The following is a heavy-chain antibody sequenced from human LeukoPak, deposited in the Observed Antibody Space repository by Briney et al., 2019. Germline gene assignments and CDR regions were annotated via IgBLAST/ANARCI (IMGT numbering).Heavy chain of an antibody. V-gene: IGHV1-69*13. D-gene: IGHD6-6*01. J-gene: IGHJ4*02. CDR3: ARDTYVYSSSSAPIIDY. CDR2: IIPIFGTA. CDR1: GGTFSSYA. Sequence: GASVKVSCKASGGTFSSYAISWVRQAPGQGLEWMGGIIPIFGTANYAQKFQGRVTITADESTSTAYMELSSLRSEDTAVYYCARDTYVYSSSSAPIIDYWGQGTLVTVSS.